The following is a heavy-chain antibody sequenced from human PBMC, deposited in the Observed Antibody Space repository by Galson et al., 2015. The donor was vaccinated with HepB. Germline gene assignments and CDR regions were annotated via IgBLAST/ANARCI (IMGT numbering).Heavy chain of an antibody. CDR2: IIPILGIA. V-gene: IGHV1-69*04. CDR3: IRGREMATTYDY. D-gene: IGHD5-24*01. CDR1: GGTFSSYA. Sequence: SVTVSCKASGGTFSSYAISWVRQAPGQGLEWMGRIIPILGIANYAQKFQGRVTITADKSTGTAYMELSSLRSEDTAVYYCIRGREMATTYDYWGQGTLVTVSS. J-gene: IGHJ4*02.